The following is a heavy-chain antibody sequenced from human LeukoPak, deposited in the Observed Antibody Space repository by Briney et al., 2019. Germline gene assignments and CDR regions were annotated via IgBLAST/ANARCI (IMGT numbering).Heavy chain of an antibody. D-gene: IGHD6-19*01. V-gene: IGHV3-23*01. CDR3: AKDSSGWQRVH. Sequence: GGSLRLSCAASGFTFSSYAMSWVRQAPGKGLEWVSAIGGSGGSTYYADSVKGRFTISRDNSKNTPYLQMNSLRAEDTAVYYCAKDSSGWQRVHWGQGTLVTVSS. CDR2: IGGSGGST. J-gene: IGHJ4*02. CDR1: GFTFSSYA.